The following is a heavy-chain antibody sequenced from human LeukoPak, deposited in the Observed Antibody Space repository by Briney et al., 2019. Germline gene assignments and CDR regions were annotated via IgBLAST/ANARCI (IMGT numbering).Heavy chain of an antibody. CDR3: ARRYCSGGTCYFFGY. CDR2: ICSGGNT. D-gene: IGHD2-15*01. V-gene: IGHV3-53*01. J-gene: IGHJ4*02. Sequence: GGSLRLSCAASGFTVSSNCMSWVRQAPGKGLEWVSLICSGGNTYYADSVKGRFTISRDDSKNTLYLQMNSLRAEDTAVYYCARRYCSGGTCYFFGYWGQGTLVTVSS. CDR1: GFTVSSNC.